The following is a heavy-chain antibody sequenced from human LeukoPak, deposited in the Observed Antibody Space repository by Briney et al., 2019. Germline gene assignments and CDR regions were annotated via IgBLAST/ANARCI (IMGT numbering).Heavy chain of an antibody. CDR1: GGSFSGYY. Sequence: SETLSLTCAVYGGSFSGYYWSWIRKPPGKGLEWIGEINHSGSTNYNPSLKSRVSISVDTSKNQFSLKLSSVTAADTAVYYCARGRGGYSSGWSYWGQGTLVTVSS. D-gene: IGHD6-19*01. CDR2: INHSGST. CDR3: ARGRGGYSSGWSY. V-gene: IGHV4-34*01. J-gene: IGHJ4*02.